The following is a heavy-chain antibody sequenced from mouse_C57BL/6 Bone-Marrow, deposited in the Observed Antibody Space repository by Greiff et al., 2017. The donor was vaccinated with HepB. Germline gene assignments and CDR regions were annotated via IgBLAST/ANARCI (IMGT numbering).Heavy chain of an antibody. V-gene: IGHV14-4*01. Sequence: VQLQQSGAELVRPGASVKLSCTASGFNIKDDYMHWVKQRPEQGLEWIGRIDPENGDTEYASKFQGKATITADTSSNTAYLQLSSLTSEDTAVYYSTGCSSTGFAYWGQGTLVTVSA. CDR1: GFNIKDDY. D-gene: IGHD1-1*01. CDR3: TGCSSTGFAY. CDR2: IDPENGDT. J-gene: IGHJ3*01.